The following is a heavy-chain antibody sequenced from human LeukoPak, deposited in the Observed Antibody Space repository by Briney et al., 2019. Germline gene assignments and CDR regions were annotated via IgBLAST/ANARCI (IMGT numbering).Heavy chain of an antibody. J-gene: IGHJ6*02. CDR1: GFTFSSYG. CDR2: ISYDGSNK. D-gene: IGHD1-26*01. V-gene: IGHV3-30*18. Sequence: PGGSLRLSCAASGFTFSSYGMHWVRQAPGKGLEWVAVISYDGSNKYYADSVKGRFTISRDNSKNTLYLQMNSLRAEDTAVYYCAKTFLVGATYYYGMDVWGQGTTVTVSS. CDR3: AKTFLVGATYYYGMDV.